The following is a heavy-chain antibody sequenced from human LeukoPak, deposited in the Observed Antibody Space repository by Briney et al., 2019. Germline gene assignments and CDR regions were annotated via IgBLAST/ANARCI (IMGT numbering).Heavy chain of an antibody. V-gene: IGHV3-23*01. CDR1: GFTFSSYA. CDR2: ISGSGGST. CDR3: ARAMMTTGGGVFDY. J-gene: IGHJ4*02. Sequence: GGSLRLSCAASGFTFSSYAMSWVRQAPGKGLEWVSAISGSGGSTYYADSLKGRFTVSRDNAENSLYLQMNSLRAEDTAVYYCARAMMTTGGGVFDYWGQGTQVTVSS. D-gene: IGHD3-3*01.